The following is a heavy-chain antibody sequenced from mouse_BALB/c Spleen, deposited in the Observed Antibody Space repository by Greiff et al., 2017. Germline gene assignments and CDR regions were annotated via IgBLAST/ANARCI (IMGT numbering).Heavy chain of an antibody. Sequence: VQLQQTGPELVKPGASVKISCKASGYSFTDYIMLWVKQSHGKSLEWIGNINPYYGSTSYNLKFKGKATLTVDKSSSTAYMQLNSLTSEDSAVYYCARAGDYWGQGTSVTVSS. J-gene: IGHJ4*01. CDR1: GYSFTDYI. CDR2: INPYYGST. V-gene: IGHV1-39*01. CDR3: ARAGDY.